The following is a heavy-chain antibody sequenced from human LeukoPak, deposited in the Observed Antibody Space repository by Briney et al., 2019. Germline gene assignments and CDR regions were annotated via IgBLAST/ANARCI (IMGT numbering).Heavy chain of an antibody. D-gene: IGHD6-19*01. J-gene: IGHJ4*02. CDR2: FYSSGST. Sequence: PSETLSLTCTVSGASINSGSYYWSWIRQPAGKGLEFIGHFYSSGSTNYNPSLKSRVSISVDTSKNQFSLEVTSVTAADTAVYYCATDFGDSSGWYRFWGQGTLVAVSS. V-gene: IGHV4-61*09. CDR3: ATDFGDSSGWYRF. CDR1: GASINSGSYY.